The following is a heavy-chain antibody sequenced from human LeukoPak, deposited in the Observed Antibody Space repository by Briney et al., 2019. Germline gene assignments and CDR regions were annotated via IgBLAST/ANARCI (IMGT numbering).Heavy chain of an antibody. CDR2: IWYDGSNK. D-gene: IGHD3-22*01. J-gene: IGHJ3*02. CDR1: GFTFSSYG. Sequence: PGGSLRLSCAASGFTFSSYGMHWVRQAPGKGLEWVAVIWYDGSNKYYADSVKGRFTISRDNSKNTLYLQMNSLRAEDTAVYYCAKDRIGYYDSSGYYYGADDAFDIWGQGTMVTVSS. CDR3: AKDRIGYYDSSGYYYGADDAFDI. V-gene: IGHV3-33*06.